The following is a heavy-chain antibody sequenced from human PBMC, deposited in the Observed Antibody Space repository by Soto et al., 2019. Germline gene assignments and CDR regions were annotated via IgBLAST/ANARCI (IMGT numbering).Heavy chain of an antibody. CDR2: ISGSGGST. J-gene: IGHJ4*02. Sequence: GGSLRLSCAASGFTFSSYAMSWVRQAPGKGLEWVSAISGSGGSTYYADSVKGRFTISRDNSKNTLYLQMNSLRAEDTAVYYCAKALFTDIVVVVAATPSPYYFDYWDQGTLVTVSS. CDR3: AKALFTDIVVVVAATPSPYYFDY. CDR1: GFTFSSYA. V-gene: IGHV3-23*01. D-gene: IGHD2-15*01.